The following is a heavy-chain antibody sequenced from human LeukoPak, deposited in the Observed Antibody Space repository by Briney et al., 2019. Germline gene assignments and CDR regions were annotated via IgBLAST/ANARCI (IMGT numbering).Heavy chain of an antibody. Sequence: GGSLRLSCAASGFPFSSYAMSWLRQAPGKGLEWVSAISGSGGSTYYADSVKGRFTISRDNSKNTLYLQMNSLRAEDTAVYYCAKYYYDSSGYYALFDYWGQGTLATVSS. CDR1: GFPFSSYA. CDR3: AKYYYDSSGYYALFDY. V-gene: IGHV3-23*01. J-gene: IGHJ4*02. D-gene: IGHD3-22*01. CDR2: ISGSGGST.